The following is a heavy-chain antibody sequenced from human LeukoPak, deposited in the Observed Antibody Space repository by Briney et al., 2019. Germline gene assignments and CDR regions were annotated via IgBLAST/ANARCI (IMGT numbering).Heavy chain of an antibody. V-gene: IGHV1-2*02. CDR1: GYTFTGYY. Sequence: ASVKVSCKASGYTFTGYYMHWVRQAPGQGLEWVGWINPNSGGTNYAQKFQGRVTMTRDTSISTAYMELSRLRSDDTAVYYCARSDEWLRFKWFDPWGQGTLVTVSS. CDR2: INPNSGGT. D-gene: IGHD5-12*01. J-gene: IGHJ5*02. CDR3: ARSDEWLRFKWFDP.